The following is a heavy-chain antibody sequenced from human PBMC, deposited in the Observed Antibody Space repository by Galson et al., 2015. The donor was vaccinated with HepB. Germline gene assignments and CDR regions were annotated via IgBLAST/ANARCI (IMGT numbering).Heavy chain of an antibody. CDR1: GGSISSYY. V-gene: IGHV4-59*01. CDR3: ARAGLHYDSSGVYYFDY. CDR2: IYYSGST. D-gene: IGHD3-22*01. J-gene: IGHJ4*02. Sequence: TLSLTCTVSGGSISSYYWSWIRQPPGKGLEWIGYIYYSGSTNYNPSLKSRVTISVDTSKNQFSLKLSSVTAADTAVYYCARAGLHYDSSGVYYFDYWGQGTLVTVSS.